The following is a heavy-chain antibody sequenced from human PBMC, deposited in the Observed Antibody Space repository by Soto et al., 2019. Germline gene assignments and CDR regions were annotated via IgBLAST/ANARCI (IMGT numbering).Heavy chain of an antibody. CDR1: GFTFSSYW. V-gene: IGHV3-7*01. J-gene: IGHJ4*02. D-gene: IGHD3-10*01. Sequence: EVQLAESGGGLVQPGGSLRLSCAASGFTFSSYWMSWVRQAPGKGLEWVANIKQDGSEKYYVDSVKGRFTISRDNAKNSLYLQMNSLRAEDTAVYYCARDAVPDYGSGSYYSDYWGQGTLVTVSS. CDR2: IKQDGSEK. CDR3: ARDAVPDYGSGSYYSDY.